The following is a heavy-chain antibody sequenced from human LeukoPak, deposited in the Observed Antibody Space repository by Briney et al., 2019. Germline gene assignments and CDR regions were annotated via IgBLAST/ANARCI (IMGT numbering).Heavy chain of an antibody. V-gene: IGHV4-34*01. CDR2: INHSGST. Sequence: SETLSLTCAVYGGSFSGYYWSWIRQPPGKGLEWIGEINHSGSTNYNPSLKSRVTISVDTSKNQFSLKLSSVTAADTAVYYCASGPEGYFYDSSGYYYVDWGQGTLVTVSS. CDR1: GGSFSGYY. CDR3: ASGPEGYFYDSSGYYYVD. J-gene: IGHJ4*02. D-gene: IGHD3-22*01.